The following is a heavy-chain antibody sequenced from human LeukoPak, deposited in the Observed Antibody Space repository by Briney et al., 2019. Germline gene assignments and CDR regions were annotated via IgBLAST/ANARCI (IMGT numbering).Heavy chain of an antibody. CDR1: GFTFSHYG. D-gene: IGHD4-11*01. CDR3: AKDAQRGFDYSNSLDN. J-gene: IGHJ4*02. Sequence: GRSLRLSCATSGFTFSHYGMHWVRQAPGKGLEWVAEIWSDGTNRYYGDPVKGRFTISRDNFQRTVYLQMNSLRAEDTAVYYCAKDAQRGFDYSNSLDNWGQGTLVTVSS. CDR2: IWSDGTNR. V-gene: IGHV3-33*06.